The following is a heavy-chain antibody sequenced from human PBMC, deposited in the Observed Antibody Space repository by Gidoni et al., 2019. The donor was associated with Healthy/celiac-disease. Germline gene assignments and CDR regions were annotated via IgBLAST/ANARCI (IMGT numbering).Heavy chain of an antibody. Sequence: EVQLLESGGGLVQPGGSLRLSCAASGFTFSRYAMSWVRQAPGKGLEWVSAISGSGGSTYYADSVKGRFTISRDNSKNTLYLQMNSLRAEDTAVYYCAKLRMGLLWFGEDDYWGQGTLVTVSS. J-gene: IGHJ4*02. V-gene: IGHV3-23*01. CDR2: ISGSGGST. CDR1: GFTFSRYA. D-gene: IGHD3-10*01. CDR3: AKLRMGLLWFGEDDY.